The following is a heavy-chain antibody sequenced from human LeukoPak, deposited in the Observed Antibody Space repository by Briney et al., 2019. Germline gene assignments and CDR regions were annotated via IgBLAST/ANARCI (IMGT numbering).Heavy chain of an antibody. Sequence: ASVKVSCKASGYTFTSYYMHWVRQAPGQGLEWMGIINPSGGSTSYAQKFQGRVTMTRDTSTSTVYMELSSLRSEDTAVYYCARDLVRWFGEGGYFDYWGQGTLVTVSS. CDR2: INPSGGST. CDR3: ARDLVRWFGEGGYFDY. J-gene: IGHJ4*02. CDR1: GYTFTSYY. D-gene: IGHD3-10*01. V-gene: IGHV1-46*01.